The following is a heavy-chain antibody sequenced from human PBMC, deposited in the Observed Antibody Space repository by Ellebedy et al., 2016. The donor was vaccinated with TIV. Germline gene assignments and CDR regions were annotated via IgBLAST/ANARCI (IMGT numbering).Heavy chain of an antibody. CDR1: GVTFSTSA. CDR2: IIPLFNTP. Sequence: ASVKVSCKASGVTFSTSAFSWVRQAPGQGLEWMGLIIPLFNTPTYAQRFQGRVAITAVESTTTAYMELSSLKSEDTAVYYCASRHPGSYTLDYWGQGILVTVSS. V-gene: IGHV1-69*13. J-gene: IGHJ4*02. D-gene: IGHD3-10*01. CDR3: ASRHPGSYTLDY.